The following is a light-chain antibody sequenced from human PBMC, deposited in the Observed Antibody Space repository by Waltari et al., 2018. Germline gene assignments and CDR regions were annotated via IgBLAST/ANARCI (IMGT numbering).Light chain of an antibody. CDR1: RSFSTG. Sequence: DIQMSQSPSTLSASVGDRVTITCRASRSFSTGLAWYQQKPGKAPKRLIYGASTLEIGVPSRFSGPGSGKDFSLTISSLQPDDFATYYCQQYATYPRTFGQGTNVEVK. CDR2: GAS. CDR3: QQYATYPRT. V-gene: IGKV1-5*03. J-gene: IGKJ1*01.